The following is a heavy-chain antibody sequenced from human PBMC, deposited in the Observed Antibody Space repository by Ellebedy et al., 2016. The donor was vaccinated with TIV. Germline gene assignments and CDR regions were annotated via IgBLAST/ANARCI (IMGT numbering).Heavy chain of an antibody. Sequence: ASVKVSCXASGYTITSFGLSWVRQAPGQGLEWMGWISAYNGDINYAQNFQGRVAMTTDTATSTVYVDLRSLRSDDTAVYYCARVSVDVVIGYHYFYMDIWGKGTTVTVSS. V-gene: IGHV1-18*01. CDR2: ISAYNGDI. CDR3: ARVSVDVVIGYHYFYMDI. CDR1: GYTITSFG. J-gene: IGHJ6*03. D-gene: IGHD6-6*01.